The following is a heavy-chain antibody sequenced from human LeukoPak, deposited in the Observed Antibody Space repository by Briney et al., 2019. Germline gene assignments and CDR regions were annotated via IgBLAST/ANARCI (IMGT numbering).Heavy chain of an antibody. J-gene: IGHJ5*02. CDR2: INTDGSGT. V-gene: IGHV3-74*01. Sequence: PGGSLRLSCAASGFTFTSYGMHWVRQAPGKGLLWVSRINTDGSGTIYADSVKGRFTISRDNANNTLYLQMNSLRAEDTALYYCARAKPGGNWFDPWGQGTLVTVSS. CDR1: GFTFTSYG. CDR3: ARAKPGGNWFDP. D-gene: IGHD3-16*01.